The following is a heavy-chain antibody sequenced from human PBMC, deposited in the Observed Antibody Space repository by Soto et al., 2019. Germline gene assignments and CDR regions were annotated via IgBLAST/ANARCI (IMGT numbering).Heavy chain of an antibody. J-gene: IGHJ4*02. CDR1: GGSISSYY. V-gene: IGHV4-4*07. Sequence: DTLSLTCTVSGGSISSYYWSWIRQPAGKGLEWIGRIYTSGSTNYNPSLKSRVTMSVDTSKNQFSLKLSSVTAADTAVYYCAREPKWEPRGLSDYWGQGTLVTVSS. CDR3: AREPKWEPRGLSDY. D-gene: IGHD1-26*01. CDR2: IYTSGST.